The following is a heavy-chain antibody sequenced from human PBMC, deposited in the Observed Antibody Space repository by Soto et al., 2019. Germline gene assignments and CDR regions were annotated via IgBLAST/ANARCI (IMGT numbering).Heavy chain of an antibody. Sequence: EAQLLESGGGLVQPGGSLGFSCAASGLTFRNYAMNWFRRAPGKGLEWVSSIHGGGAGTYYADSVRGRFTVSRDDSKETLYLQMSSLRVDDTAVYYWAKDGVARNGDWDCFDPWGQGTLVTVAS. CDR3: AKDGVARNGDWDCFDP. J-gene: IGHJ5*02. CDR1: GLTFRNYA. CDR2: IHGGGAGT. V-gene: IGHV3-23*01. D-gene: IGHD6-19*01.